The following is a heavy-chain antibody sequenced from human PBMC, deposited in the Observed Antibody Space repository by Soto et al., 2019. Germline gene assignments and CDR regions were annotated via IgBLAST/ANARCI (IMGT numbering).Heavy chain of an antibody. CDR2: IYYSGST. CDR1: GGSISSGGYY. Sequence: QVQLQESGPGLVKPSQTLSLTCTVSGGSISSGGYYWSWIRQHPGKGLEWIGYIYYSGSTYYNPSLKSRVTISVDTSKNQFSLKLSSVTAADTAVYYCARDHQAVADYYYCGMDVWGQGTTVTVSS. J-gene: IGHJ6*02. V-gene: IGHV4-31*03. CDR3: ARDHQAVADYYYCGMDV. D-gene: IGHD2-15*01.